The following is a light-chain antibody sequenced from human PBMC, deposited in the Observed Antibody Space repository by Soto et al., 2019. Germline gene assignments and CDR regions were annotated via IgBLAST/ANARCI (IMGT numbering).Light chain of an antibody. J-gene: IGLJ2*01. CDR3: SSFTTSNSVV. Sequence: QSALTQPASVSGSPGQSITIPCTGTSSDVGGYNYVSWYQQYPGKAPKLMIYDVSNRPSGVSNRFSGSKSGNTASLTVSGLQAEDEADYYCSSFTTSNSVVFGGGTKLTVL. CDR2: DVS. CDR1: SSDVGGYNY. V-gene: IGLV2-14*01.